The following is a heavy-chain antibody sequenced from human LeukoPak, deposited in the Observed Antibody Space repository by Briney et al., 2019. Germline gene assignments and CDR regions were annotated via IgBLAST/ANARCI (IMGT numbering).Heavy chain of an antibody. Sequence: SLKVSCKASGYSFSSYGISWVRQAPGQGLEWMGGIIPIFGTANYAQKFQGRVTITADESTSTAYMELSSLRSEDTAVYYCARGREWTSCYDWGQGTLVTVSS. CDR3: ARGREWTSCYD. V-gene: IGHV1-69*13. J-gene: IGHJ4*02. CDR1: GYSFSSYG. D-gene: IGHD2-2*01. CDR2: IIPIFGTA.